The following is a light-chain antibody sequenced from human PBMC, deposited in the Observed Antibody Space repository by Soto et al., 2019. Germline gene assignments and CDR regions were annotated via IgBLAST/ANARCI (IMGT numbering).Light chain of an antibody. V-gene: IGKV2-28*01. Sequence: DIVMTQSPLSLPVTPGEPASISCRSSQTLLHSNGYNYLDWYLQKPGQSPQLLIYLGSNRASGVPDRFSGSGSGTGFTLKISRVEADDVGVYYCMKSLQTPWTFGQGTKV. J-gene: IGKJ1*01. CDR2: LGS. CDR1: QTLLHSNGYNY. CDR3: MKSLQTPWT.